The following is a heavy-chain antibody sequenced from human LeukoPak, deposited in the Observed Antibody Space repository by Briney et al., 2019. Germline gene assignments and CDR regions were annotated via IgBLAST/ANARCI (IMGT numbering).Heavy chain of an antibody. D-gene: IGHD3-10*01. CDR1: GGTFSGYA. V-gene: IGHV1-69*05. CDR3: ARDSPFLWFGEPLGGY. Sequence: ASVKVSCKASGGTFSGYAISWVRQAPGQGLEWMGGIIPIFGTANYAQKLQGRVTMTTDTSTSTAYMELRSLRSDDTAVYYCARDSPFLWFGEPLGGYWGQGTLVTVSS. J-gene: IGHJ4*02. CDR2: IIPIFGTA.